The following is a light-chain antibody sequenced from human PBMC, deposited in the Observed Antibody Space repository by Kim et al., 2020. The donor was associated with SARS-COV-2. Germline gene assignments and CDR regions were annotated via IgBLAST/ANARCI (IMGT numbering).Light chain of an antibody. CDR1: QNVNRF. CDR3: QQRSDWPLT. V-gene: IGKV3-11*01. CDR2: DAS. J-gene: IGKJ4*01. Sequence: SLSPGERATLSCRASQNVNRFLVWYQQKPGQVPRLLIYDASNRATGVPARFSGSGSGTDFTLTISSLEPEDSAVYYCQQRSDWPLTFGGGTKLEI.